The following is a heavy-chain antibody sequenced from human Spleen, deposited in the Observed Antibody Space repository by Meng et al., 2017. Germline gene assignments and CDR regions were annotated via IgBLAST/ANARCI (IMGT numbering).Heavy chain of an antibody. V-gene: IGHV3-30*04. CDR1: GFTFSSYA. Sequence: GESLKISCAASGFTFSSYAMHWVRQAPGKGLEWVAVISYDGSNKYYADSVKGRFTISRDNSKNTLYLQMNSLRAEDTAVYYCARVHGLVGATAAFDVWGQGTMVTVSS. J-gene: IGHJ3*01. CDR3: ARVHGLVGATAAFDV. CDR2: ISYDGSNK. D-gene: IGHD1-26*01.